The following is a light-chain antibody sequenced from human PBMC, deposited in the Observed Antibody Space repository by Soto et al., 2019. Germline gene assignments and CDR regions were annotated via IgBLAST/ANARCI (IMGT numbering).Light chain of an antibody. J-gene: IGKJ1*01. CDR3: LQDYNYPWT. Sequence: AIQMTRSPSSLSASVGDRVTITCRASQAIRNDLGWYQQKPGKAPKLLIFAVSHLQSGVPSRFSGSGSGTDFTLTISSLQPEDFATYYCLQDYNYPWTFGQGTKVEIK. V-gene: IGKV1-6*01. CDR2: AVS. CDR1: QAIRND.